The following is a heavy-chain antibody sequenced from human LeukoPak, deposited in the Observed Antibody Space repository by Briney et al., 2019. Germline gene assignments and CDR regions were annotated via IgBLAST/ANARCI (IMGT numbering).Heavy chain of an antibody. CDR1: GSPLSSYG. D-gene: IGHD6-19*01. Sequence: GGPLRLSVAASGSPLSSYGMNWFRQPQGRGREWAQSISSSSSYIYYADSVKGRFTISRDNAKNSLYLQMNSLRAEDTAVYYCARDGHSSGWYPFDYWGQGTLVTVSS. V-gene: IGHV3-21*01. CDR2: ISSSSSYI. J-gene: IGHJ4*02. CDR3: ARDGHSSGWYPFDY.